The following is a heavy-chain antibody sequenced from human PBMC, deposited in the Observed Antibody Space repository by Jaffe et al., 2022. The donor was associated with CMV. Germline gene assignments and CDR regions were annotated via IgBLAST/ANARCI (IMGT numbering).Heavy chain of an antibody. D-gene: IGHD6-19*01. J-gene: IGHJ6*03. CDR2: TYYRSKWYN. CDR1: GDSVSSNSAA. CDR3: ARAAGSGIAVAGIRGADYYYYMDV. V-gene: IGHV6-1*01. Sequence: QVQLQQSGPGLVKPSQTLSLTCAISGDSVSSNSAAWNWIRQSPSRGLEWLGRTYYRSKWYNDYAVSVKSRITINPDTSKNQFSLQLNSVTPEDTAVYYCARAAGSGIAVAGIRGADYYYYMDVWGKGTTVTVSS.